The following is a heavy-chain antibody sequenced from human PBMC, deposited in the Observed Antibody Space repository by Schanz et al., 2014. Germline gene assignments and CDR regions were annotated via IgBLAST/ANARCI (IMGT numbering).Heavy chain of an antibody. Sequence: QVHLVQSGAEVHKPGASLKISCKASGYTFTNFFLHWVRQAPGQGLEWMGIINPIGGSTTYAQKCRGAVTLTTDTSTDTAYLELTSLRSEDTDVYYCARGSPENMIRGELDYWGQGTLXTVSS. J-gene: IGHJ4*02. V-gene: IGHV1-46*03. CDR2: INPIGGST. D-gene: IGHD3-10*01. CDR1: GYTFTNFF. CDR3: ARGSPENMIRGELDY.